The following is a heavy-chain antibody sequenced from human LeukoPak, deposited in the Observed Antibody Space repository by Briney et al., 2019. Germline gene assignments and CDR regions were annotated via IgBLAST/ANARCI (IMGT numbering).Heavy chain of an antibody. V-gene: IGHV3-7*04. Sequence: PGGSLRLSCAASGFTFSSYWMSWVRQAPGKGLEWVATIKQDGSEKYYVDSVNGRFTISRDNAKNSLYLQMNSLRAEDTAVFYCARDGTYTDYDPDFDIWGQGTLVTVSS. CDR2: IKQDGSEK. J-gene: IGHJ4*02. CDR1: GFTFSSYW. CDR3: ARDGTYTDYDPDFDI. D-gene: IGHD5-12*01.